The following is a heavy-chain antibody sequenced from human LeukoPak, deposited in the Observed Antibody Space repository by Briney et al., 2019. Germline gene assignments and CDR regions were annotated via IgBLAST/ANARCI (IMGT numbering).Heavy chain of an antibody. D-gene: IGHD4-17*01. J-gene: IGHJ4*02. CDR1: GGSVSSSTCY. V-gene: IGHV4-39*01. CDR2: IYYSGST. CDR3: ARHDYGDYGPFDC. Sequence: SSETLSLTCTVSGGSVSSSTCYWGWIRQPPGKGLEWIGTIYYSGSTYYNTSLKSRVTISVDMSNNQFSLKLNSVTAADTAVYFCARHDYGDYGPFDCWGQGTLVTVSS.